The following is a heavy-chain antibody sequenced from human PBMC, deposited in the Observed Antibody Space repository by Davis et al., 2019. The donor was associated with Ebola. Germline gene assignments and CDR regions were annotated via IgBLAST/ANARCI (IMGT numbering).Heavy chain of an antibody. Sequence: WGSLRLSCSVSGGSISSNNYYWGWIRQPPGKALECTGSIYYSGSTYYNPSLKSRVTISADTSKNQVSLRLSSVTAADTAVYYCAKVREGYSSSSDYWGQGTLVTVSS. CDR3: AKVREGYSSSSDY. CDR2: IYYSGST. V-gene: IGHV4-39*01. J-gene: IGHJ4*02. D-gene: IGHD6-6*01. CDR1: GGSISSNNYY.